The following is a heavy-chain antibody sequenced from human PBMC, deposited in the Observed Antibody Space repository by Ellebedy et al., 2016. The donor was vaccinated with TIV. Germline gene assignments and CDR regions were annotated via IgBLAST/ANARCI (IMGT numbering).Heavy chain of an antibody. J-gene: IGHJ4*02. D-gene: IGHD3-3*01. CDR3: ARRAGYYDPLDY. Sequence: AASVKVSCKASGYAFATSGISWVRQASGHGLEWVGWIGVYNGNKNYGQRVQGRVTMTADTSTNTAYMELRSLRSDDTAVYYCARRAGYYDPLDYWGQGTLVTVSS. CDR1: GYAFATSG. V-gene: IGHV1-18*01. CDR2: IGVYNGNK.